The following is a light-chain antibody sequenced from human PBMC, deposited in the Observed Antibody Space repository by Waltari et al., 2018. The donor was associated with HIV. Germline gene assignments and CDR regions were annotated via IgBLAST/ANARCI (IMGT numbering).Light chain of an antibody. CDR2: WAS. CDR1: RTVLYNRNY. Sequence: DIVMTQSPDSLAVSLGARATVTCTSSRTVLYNRNYLAWYQQKPGQAPKVLIYWASTRAFGVPDRFSGSGSGTDFSLTISRVQADDVAIYYCQQYDIWPPAETFGQGTKVEIK. V-gene: IGKV4-1*01. CDR3: QQYDIWPPAET. J-gene: IGKJ1*01.